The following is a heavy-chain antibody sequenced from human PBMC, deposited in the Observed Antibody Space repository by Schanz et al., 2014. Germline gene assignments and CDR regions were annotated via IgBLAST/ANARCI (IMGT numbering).Heavy chain of an antibody. CDR3: AKARRKSKCSGGRCFHYSYYGMDV. CDR1: GFTVSSDH. V-gene: IGHV3-66*01. D-gene: IGHD2-15*01. Sequence: EVQLVESGGGFVQPGGSLGLSCVVSGFTVSSDHMSWVRQAPGKGLEWVSTIGYLGDTYYPDSVKGRFTISRDNAKNSLYLQMNSLRAEDTAVYYCAKARRKSKCSGGRCFHYSYYGMDVWGQGTTVTVSS. CDR2: IGYLGDT. J-gene: IGHJ6*02.